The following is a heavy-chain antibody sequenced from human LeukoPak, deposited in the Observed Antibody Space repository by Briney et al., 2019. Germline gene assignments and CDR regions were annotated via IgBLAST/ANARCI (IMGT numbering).Heavy chain of an antibody. Sequence: GGSLRLSCAASGFTFSSYAMHWVRQAPGKGLEWVAVISYDGSNKYYADSVKGRFTISRDNSKNTLYLQMNSLRAEDTAVYYCARDTYYMDVWGKGTTVTISS. CDR3: ARDTYYMDV. J-gene: IGHJ6*03. CDR2: ISYDGSNK. CDR1: GFTFSSYA. V-gene: IGHV3-30*14.